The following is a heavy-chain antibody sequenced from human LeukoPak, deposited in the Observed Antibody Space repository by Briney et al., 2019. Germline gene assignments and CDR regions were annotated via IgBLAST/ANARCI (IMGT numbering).Heavy chain of an antibody. D-gene: IGHD3-22*01. CDR1: GFTVSTND. Sequence: GSLRLSCAVSGFTVSTNDMTWVRQPPGKGLEWIGSIYYSGNTYYNPSLKSRVTISVDTSKNQFSLKLSSVTAADTAVYYCARGPAMIVPFPPRYWGQGTLVTVSS. V-gene: IGHV4-39*07. CDR3: ARGPAMIVPFPPRY. J-gene: IGHJ4*02. CDR2: IYYSGNT.